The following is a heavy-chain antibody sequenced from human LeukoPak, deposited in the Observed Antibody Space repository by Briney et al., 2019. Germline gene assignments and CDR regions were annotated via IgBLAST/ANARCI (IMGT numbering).Heavy chain of an antibody. CDR3: ARAPSGSKYYYYMDV. Sequence: SETLSLTCTVSGGSISSYYWSWIRQPPGKGLELIGYIYYSGSTNYGSTNYNPSLKSRVTISVDTSKNQFSLKLSSVTAADTAVYYCARAPSGSKYYYYMDVWGKGTTVTVSS. D-gene: IGHD3-10*01. J-gene: IGHJ6*03. V-gene: IGHV4-59*01. CDR2: IYYSGSTNYGST. CDR1: GGSISSYY.